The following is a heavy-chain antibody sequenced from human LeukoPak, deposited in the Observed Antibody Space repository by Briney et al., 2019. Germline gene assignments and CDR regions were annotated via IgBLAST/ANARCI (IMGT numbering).Heavy chain of an antibody. V-gene: IGHV1-2*02. D-gene: IGHD6-19*01. J-gene: IGHJ4*02. Sequence: GASVKVSCKASGYIFTDYYIHWARQAPGQGLEWMGWINPNSGGTNYAQNFQGRVTMTRDTSISTAYMELNRLSSDDTAVYYCARDRGIAVAGRPLDYWGQGTLVTVSS. CDR2: INPNSGGT. CDR3: ARDRGIAVAGRPLDY. CDR1: GYIFTDYY.